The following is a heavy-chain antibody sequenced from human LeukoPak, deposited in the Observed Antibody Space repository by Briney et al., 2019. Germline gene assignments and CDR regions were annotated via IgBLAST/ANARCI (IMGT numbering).Heavy chain of an antibody. CDR2: INLSGGST. D-gene: IGHD3-16*01. V-gene: IGHV1-46*01. J-gene: IGHJ4*02. Sequence: ASVKVSCKAFGYIFTSYYMHWVRQAPGQGLEWMGIINLSGGSTSYAQKFQGRVTMTRDMSTSTVYMELSSLRSEDTAVYYCARDEGLGGVTSPRHWGQGTLVTVSS. CDR3: ARDEGLGGVTSPRH. CDR1: GYIFTSYY.